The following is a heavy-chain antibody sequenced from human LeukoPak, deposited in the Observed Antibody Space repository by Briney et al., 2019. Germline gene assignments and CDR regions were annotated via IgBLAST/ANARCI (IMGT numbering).Heavy chain of an antibody. J-gene: IGHJ4*02. CDR3: ASGGHVDY. V-gene: IGHV3-7*01. CDR1: GLTFSTYW. CDR2: IKQDGSEK. Sequence: PGGSLRLSCAASGLTFSTYWMTWVRQAPGKGLEWVANIKQDGSEKNYVDSVKGRFTISRDNAESSLFLQMNSLRAEDTAVYFCASGGHVDYLDPGTLVTVSS. D-gene: IGHD3-10*01.